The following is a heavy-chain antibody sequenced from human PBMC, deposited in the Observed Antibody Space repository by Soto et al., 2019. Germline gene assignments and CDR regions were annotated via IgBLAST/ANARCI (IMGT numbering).Heavy chain of an antibody. CDR2: ISWNSGSI. Sequence: GGSLRLSCAASGFTFDDYAMHWVRQAPGKGLEWVSGISWNSGSIGYADPVKGRFTISRDNAKNSLYLQMNSLRAEDTALYYCAKDIGYYDSSASIRGIFDYWGQGTLVTVSS. V-gene: IGHV3-9*01. D-gene: IGHD3-22*01. CDR1: GFTFDDYA. J-gene: IGHJ4*02. CDR3: AKDIGYYDSSASIRGIFDY.